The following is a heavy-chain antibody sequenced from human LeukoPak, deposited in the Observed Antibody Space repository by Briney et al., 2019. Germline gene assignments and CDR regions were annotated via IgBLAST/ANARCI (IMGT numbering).Heavy chain of an antibody. CDR1: GFTVSSNH. CDR2: ISSSGNNA. V-gene: IGHV3-23*01. J-gene: IGHJ3*01. Sequence: GGSLRLSCAASGFTVSSNHMSWVRQAPGKGLKWVSLISSSGNNAYYTDSVKGRFTISRDNSKNTLSLQMNSLRVEDTAIYYCAKDIQLSTWGLGTRVTVSS. CDR3: AKDIQLST. D-gene: IGHD5-24*01.